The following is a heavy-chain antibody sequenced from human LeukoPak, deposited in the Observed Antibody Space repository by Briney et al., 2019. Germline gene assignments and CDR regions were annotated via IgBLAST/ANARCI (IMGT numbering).Heavy chain of an antibody. CDR3: ARQEEYYGSGSYFDY. J-gene: IGHJ4*02. D-gene: IGHD3-10*01. Sequence: PSETLSLTCTVSGGSISSSSYYWGWIRQPPGEGLEWIGSIYYSGSTYYNPSLKSRVTISVDTSKNQFSLKLSSVTAADTAVYYCARQEEYYGSGSYFDYWGQGTLVTVSS. V-gene: IGHV4-39*01. CDR1: GGSISSSSYY. CDR2: IYYSGST.